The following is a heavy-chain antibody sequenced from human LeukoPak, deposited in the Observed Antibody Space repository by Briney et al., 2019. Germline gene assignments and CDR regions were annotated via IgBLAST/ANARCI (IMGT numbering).Heavy chain of an antibody. CDR1: GASVSTSRSY. CDR2: FYFSGST. J-gene: IGHJ4*02. CDR3: ATPNGFSYGFFDS. Sequence: KPSETLSLTCSVSGASVSTSRSYWGWIRQSPVKGLEWIGSFYFSGSTYYNPSLKSRANISVDTSKNQFSLELTSVTAADTAVYYCATPNGFSYGFFDSWGQGTLVTVSS. D-gene: IGHD5-18*01. V-gene: IGHV4-39*01.